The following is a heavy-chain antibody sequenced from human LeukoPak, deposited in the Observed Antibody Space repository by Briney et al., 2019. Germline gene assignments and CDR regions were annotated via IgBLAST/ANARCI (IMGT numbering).Heavy chain of an antibody. CDR2: INPNSGGT. D-gene: IGHD5-18*01. CDR3: ARVFVDTAMVLYYFDY. V-gene: IGHV1-2*02. CDR1: GYTFTGYY. J-gene: IGHJ4*02. Sequence: GASVKVSCKASGYTFTGYYMHWVRQAPGQGLEWMGWINPNSGGTNYAQKFQGRVTMTRDTSISTAYMELSRLGSDDTAVYYCARVFVDTAMVLYYFDYWGQGTLVTVSS.